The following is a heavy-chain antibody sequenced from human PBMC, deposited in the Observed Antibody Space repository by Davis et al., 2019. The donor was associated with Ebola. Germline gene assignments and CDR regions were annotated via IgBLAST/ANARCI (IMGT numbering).Heavy chain of an antibody. D-gene: IGHD3-3*01. J-gene: IGHJ4*02. CDR3: ARDTLLYYDFWSSAWDY. CDR2: ISYDGSNK. CDR1: GFTFSSYG. Sequence: GGSLRLSCAASGFTFSSYGMHWVRQAPGKGLEWVAVISYDGSNKYYADSVKGRFTISRDNSKNTLYLQMNSLRAEDTAVYYCARDTLLYYDFWSSAWDYWGQGTLVTVSS. V-gene: IGHV3-30*03.